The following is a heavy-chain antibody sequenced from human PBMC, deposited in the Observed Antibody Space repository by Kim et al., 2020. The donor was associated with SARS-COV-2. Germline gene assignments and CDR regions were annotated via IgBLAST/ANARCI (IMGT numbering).Heavy chain of an antibody. CDR1: GGSISSGGYY. CDR3: ARELEGWFDP. Sequence: SETLSLTCTVSGGSISSGGYYWSWIRQHPGKGLEWIGYIYYSGSTYYNPSLKSRVTISVDTSKNQFSLKLSSVTAADTAVDYCARELEGWFDPWGQGTLVTVSS. CDR2: IYYSGST. V-gene: IGHV4-31*03. J-gene: IGHJ5*02. D-gene: IGHD1-1*01.